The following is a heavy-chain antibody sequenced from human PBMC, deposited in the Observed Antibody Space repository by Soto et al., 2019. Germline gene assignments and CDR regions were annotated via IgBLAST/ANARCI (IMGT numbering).Heavy chain of an antibody. D-gene: IGHD5-12*01. CDR1: GFSVSNNY. CDR3: ARKRGYR. Sequence: QLVESGGGLVQPGGSLRLSCAASGFSVSNNYMKWVRQAPGKGLEWVSLIYSGGSTYYADSVKGRFTISRDNSKNTLFLQMNSLRVEDTAVYYCARKRGYRWGQGTMVTVSS. CDR2: IYSGGST. J-gene: IGHJ3*01. V-gene: IGHV3-66*01.